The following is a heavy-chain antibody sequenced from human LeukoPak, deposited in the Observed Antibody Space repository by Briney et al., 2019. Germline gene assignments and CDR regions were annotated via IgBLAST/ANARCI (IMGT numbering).Heavy chain of an antibody. CDR1: GGTFSSYA. J-gene: IGHJ4*02. V-gene: IGHV1-69*01. D-gene: IGHD2-2*02. Sequence: ASVKVSCKASGGTFSSYAISWVRQAPGQGLEWMGGIIPIFGTANYAQKFQGRVTITADESTSTAYMELSSLRSEDTAVYYCLASPGYRSSTSCYMIDYWGQGTLVTVSS. CDR3: LASPGYRSSTSCYMIDY. CDR2: IIPIFGTA.